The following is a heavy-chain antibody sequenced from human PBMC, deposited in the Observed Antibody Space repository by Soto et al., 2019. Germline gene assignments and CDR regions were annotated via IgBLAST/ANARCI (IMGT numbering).Heavy chain of an antibody. CDR2: IYNSGTT. V-gene: IGHV4-31*03. J-gene: IGHJ4*02. Sequence: SETLSLTCTVSVGSITRGGYYSSWIRQHPGKGLECIGYIYNSGTTYYNPSLKSRVTISVDTSKNQFSLKLTSVTAADTAVYYCARDPAPWGQGTLVTGADKEDYWGRGTLVTVSS. CDR1: VGSITRGGYY. D-gene: IGHD1-1*01. CDR3: ARDPAPWGQGTLVTGADKEDY.